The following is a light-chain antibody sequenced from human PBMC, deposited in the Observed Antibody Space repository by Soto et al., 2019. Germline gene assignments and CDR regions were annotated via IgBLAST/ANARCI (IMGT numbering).Light chain of an antibody. CDR2: GAS. CDR3: XQYNNWPPLT. J-gene: IGKJ4*01. CDR1: QSVSSN. Sequence: EIVMTQSPATLSVSPGERATLSCRASQSVSSNLAWYQQKPGQAPRLLIYGASTRATGIPARFSGSGSGTXXXXXXSXXXSEXFAXYYCXQYNNWPPLTFGGGTKVEIK. V-gene: IGKV3-15*01.